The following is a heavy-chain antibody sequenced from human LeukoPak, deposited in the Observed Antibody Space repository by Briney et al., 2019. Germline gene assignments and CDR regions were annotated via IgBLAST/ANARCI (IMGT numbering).Heavy chain of an antibody. CDR1: GGSISSSSYY. D-gene: IGHD6-13*01. V-gene: IGHV4-39*01. CDR2: NYYSGST. Sequence: PSETLSLTCTVSGGSISSSSYYWGWIRQPPGKGLEWIGSNYYSGSTYYNLSLKSRVTISVDTSKNQFSLKLSSMTAADTAVYYCARHRTLIAAVDYWGQGTLVTVSS. CDR3: ARHRTLIAAVDY. J-gene: IGHJ4*02.